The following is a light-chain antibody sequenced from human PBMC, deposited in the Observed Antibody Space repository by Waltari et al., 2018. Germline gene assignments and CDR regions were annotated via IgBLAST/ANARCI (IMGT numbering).Light chain of an antibody. Sequence: SNNLTQPPSVSVSPGQTARITCSGDALAKQYAYWYQQKPGQAPVLVIYKDTQRPSGIPGRCSGATSGTTVTLTITGVQAEDEADYYCQSTDSSASVWVFGGGAKLTV. CDR2: KDT. CDR1: ALAKQY. CDR3: QSTDSSASVWV. J-gene: IGLJ3*02. V-gene: IGLV3-25*03.